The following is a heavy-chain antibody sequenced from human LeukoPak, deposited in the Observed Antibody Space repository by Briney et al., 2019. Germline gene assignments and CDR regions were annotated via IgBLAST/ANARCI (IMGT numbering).Heavy chain of an antibody. D-gene: IGHD3-22*01. V-gene: IGHV3-9*01. J-gene: IGHJ4*02. CDR3: AKDRYYDSSGYPDY. CDR2: ISWNSGSI. Sequence: SLRLSCAASGFTFDDYAMHWVRQAPGNGLEWVSGISWNSGSIDYADSVKGRFTISRDNAKNSLYLQINSLRAEDTALYYCAKDRYYDSSGYPDYWGQGTLVAVSS. CDR1: GFTFDDYA.